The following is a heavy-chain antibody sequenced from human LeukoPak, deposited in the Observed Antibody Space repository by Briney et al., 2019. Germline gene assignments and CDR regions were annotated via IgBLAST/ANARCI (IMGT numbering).Heavy chain of an antibody. CDR1: GASMSGNSYY. J-gene: IGHJ4*02. CDR3: ARGGDGAFDY. V-gene: IGHV4-39*07. CDR2: IFYSGST. D-gene: IGHD4/OR15-4a*01. Sequence: SETLSLTCSVSGASMSGNSYYWAWIRQSPGKGLEWIGSIFYSGSTYYNPSLKSRVTISVDTSKNQFSLKLSSVTAADTAVYYCARGGDGAFDYWGQGTLVTVSS.